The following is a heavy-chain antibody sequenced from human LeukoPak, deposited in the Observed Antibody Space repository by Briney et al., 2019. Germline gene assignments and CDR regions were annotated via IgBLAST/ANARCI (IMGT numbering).Heavy chain of an antibody. J-gene: IGHJ5*02. Sequence: SETLSLTCTVSGGSISTYYWSWIRQPPGKGLEWIGYIYYSGSTNYNPSLKSRVTTSVDTSKNQFSLKLTSVTAADTAVYYCARVNGGYATPGDWFDPWGQGTLVAVSS. V-gene: IGHV4-59*01. D-gene: IGHD2-8*01. CDR1: GGSISTYY. CDR3: ARVNGGYATPGDWFDP. CDR2: IYYSGST.